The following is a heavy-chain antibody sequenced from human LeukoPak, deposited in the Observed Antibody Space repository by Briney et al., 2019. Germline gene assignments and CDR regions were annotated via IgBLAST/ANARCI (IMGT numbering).Heavy chain of an antibody. CDR3: AREYSSSWFYYYYGMDV. D-gene: IGHD6-13*01. J-gene: IGHJ6*02. CDR2: IRSSSSYI. Sequence: GGSLRLSCAASGFTFSTYSMTWVRQAPGKGLEWVSSIRSSSSYIYYADSVKGRFTISRDNSKNTLYLQMNSLRAEDTAVYYCAREYSSSWFYYYYGMDVWGQGTTVTVSS. V-gene: IGHV3-21*01. CDR1: GFTFSTYS.